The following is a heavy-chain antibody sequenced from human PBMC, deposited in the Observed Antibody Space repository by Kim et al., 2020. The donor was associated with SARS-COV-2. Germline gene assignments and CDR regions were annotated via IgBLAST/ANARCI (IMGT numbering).Heavy chain of an antibody. CDR2: IIPIFGTA. D-gene: IGHD3-22*01. V-gene: IGHV1-69*13. CDR3: ARGPYYYDSSGYRYPSPEDPMDV. Sequence: SVKVSCKASGGTFSSYAISWVRQAPGQGLEWMGGIIPIFGTANYAQKFQGRVTITADESTSTAYMELSSLRSEDTAVYYCARGPYYYDSSGYRYPSPEDPMDVWGQGTTVTVSS. J-gene: IGHJ6*02. CDR1: GGTFSSYA.